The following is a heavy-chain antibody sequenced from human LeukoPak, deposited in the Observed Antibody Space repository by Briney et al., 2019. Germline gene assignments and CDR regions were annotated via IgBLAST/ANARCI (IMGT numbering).Heavy chain of an antibody. Sequence: GGSLRLSCAASGFTVRSNYMSWVRQAPGKGLEWVSVIYSGGSTYYADSVKGRFTISRDNSKNTLYLQMNSLRAEDTAVYYCATTYYYDSSGYPPFDYWGQGTLVTVSS. CDR2: IYSGGST. CDR1: GFTVRSNY. CDR3: ATTYYYDSSGYPPFDY. J-gene: IGHJ4*02. V-gene: IGHV3-53*01. D-gene: IGHD3-22*01.